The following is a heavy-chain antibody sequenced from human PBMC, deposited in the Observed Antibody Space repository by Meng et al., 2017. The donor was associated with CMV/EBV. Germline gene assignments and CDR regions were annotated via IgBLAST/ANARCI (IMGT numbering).Heavy chain of an antibody. J-gene: IGHJ6*02. V-gene: IGHV3-21*01. CDR1: GFTFSSYS. CDR2: ISSSSSYI. D-gene: IGHD6-13*01. Sequence: GGSLRLSCAASGFTFSSYSMNWVRQAPGKGLEWVSSISSSSSYIYYADSVKGRFTISRDNAKNSLYPQMNSLRAEDTAVYYCASLLGIYYGMDVWGQGTTVTVSS. CDR3: ASLLGIYYGMDV.